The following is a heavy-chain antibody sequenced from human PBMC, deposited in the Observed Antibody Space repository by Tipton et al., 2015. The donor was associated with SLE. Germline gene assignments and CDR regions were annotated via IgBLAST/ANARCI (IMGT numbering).Heavy chain of an antibody. J-gene: IGHJ4*02. CDR3: ARGFESGGRFDY. V-gene: IGHV4-39*01. Sequence: TLSLTCTVSGGSISSSSYYWGWIRQPPGKGLEWIGSIYYSGSTYYNPSLKSRVTISVDTSKNQFSLKLSSVTAADTAVYYCARGFESGGRFDYWGQGTLVTVSS. D-gene: IGHD2-15*01. CDR1: GGSISSSSYY. CDR2: IYYSGST.